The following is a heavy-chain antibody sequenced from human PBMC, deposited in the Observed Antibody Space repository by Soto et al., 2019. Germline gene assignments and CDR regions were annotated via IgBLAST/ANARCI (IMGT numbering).Heavy chain of an antibody. D-gene: IGHD3-22*01. CDR2: IYYSGST. CDR3: ARSPTYYYDSSGYYYYYYGMDV. V-gene: IGHV4-59*01. Sequence: SETLSLTCTVSGGSISSYYWSWIRQPPGKGLEWIGYIYYSGSTNYNPSLKSRVTISVDTSKNQFSLKLSSVTAADTAVYYCARSPTYYYDSSGYYYYYYGMDVWGQGTTVT. J-gene: IGHJ6*02. CDR1: GGSISSYY.